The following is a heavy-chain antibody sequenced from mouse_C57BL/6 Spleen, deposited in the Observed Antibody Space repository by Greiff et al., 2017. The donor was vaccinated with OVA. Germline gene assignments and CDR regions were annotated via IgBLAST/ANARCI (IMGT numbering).Heavy chain of an antibody. J-gene: IGHJ4*01. V-gene: IGHV5-4*03. Sequence: EVKLQESGGGLVKPGGSLKLSCAASGFTFSSYAMSWVRQTPEKRLEWVATISDGGSYTYYPDNVKGRFTISRDNAKNNLYLQMSHLKSEDTAMYYCARGDDYDGIFSMDYWGQGTSVTVSS. CDR3: ARGDDYDGIFSMDY. D-gene: IGHD2-4*01. CDR1: GFTFSSYA. CDR2: ISDGGSYT.